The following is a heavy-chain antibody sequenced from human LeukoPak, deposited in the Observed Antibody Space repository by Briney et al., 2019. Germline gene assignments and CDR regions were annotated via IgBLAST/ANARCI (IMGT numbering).Heavy chain of an antibody. V-gene: IGHV3-21*01. CDR1: GGSISSSS. J-gene: IGHJ4*02. Sequence: ETLSLTCTVSGGSISSSSYYWGWIRQPPGKGLEWVSSISSSSSYIYYADSVKGRFTISRDNAKNSPYLQMNSLRAEDTAVYYCARVTGGAAAGTSSYWGQGTLVTVSS. D-gene: IGHD6-13*01. CDR2: ISSSSSYI. CDR3: ARVTGGAAAGTSSY.